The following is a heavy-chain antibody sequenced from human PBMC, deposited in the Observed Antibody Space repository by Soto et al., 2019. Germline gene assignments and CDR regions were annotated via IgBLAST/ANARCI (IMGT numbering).Heavy chain of an antibody. CDR1: GFTFSSYA. J-gene: IGHJ4*02. Sequence: QVQLVESGGGVVQPGRSLRLSCAASGFTFSSYAMHWVRQAPGKGLEWVAVISYDGSNKYYADSVKGRFTISRDNSKNTLYLQMNSLRAEDTDVYYCARDRSGSYAYWGQGTLVTVSS. CDR2: ISYDGSNK. V-gene: IGHV3-30-3*01. D-gene: IGHD1-26*01. CDR3: ARDRSGSYAY.